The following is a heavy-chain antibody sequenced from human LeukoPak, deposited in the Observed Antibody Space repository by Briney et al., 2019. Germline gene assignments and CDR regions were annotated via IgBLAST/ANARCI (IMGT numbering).Heavy chain of an antibody. J-gene: IGHJ4*02. D-gene: IGHD3-10*01. V-gene: IGHV4-4*07. CDR1: GGSISIYY. CDR3: ARDRWFGDPLFDY. Sequence: PSETLSLTCTVSGGSISIYYWNWIRQPAGKGLEWIGRIFTSGITNYDPSLKSRVTMSVDTSKNQFSLNLSSVTAADTAVYYCARDRWFGDPLFDYWGQGTLVTVSS. CDR2: IFTSGIT.